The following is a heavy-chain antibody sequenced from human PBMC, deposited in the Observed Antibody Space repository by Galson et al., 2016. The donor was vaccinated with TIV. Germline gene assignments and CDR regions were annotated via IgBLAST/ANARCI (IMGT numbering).Heavy chain of an antibody. CDR2: IKQDGGEK. CDR3: ARYLRSSNFDY. CDR1: GFSFSNDW. Sequence: SLRLSCAASGFSFSNDWMSWVRQAPGKGLEWVANIKQDGGEKYYVDSVKGRSTISRDNAKNSLYLQMNSLRAEDTAVYYCARYLRSSNFDYWGQGTLVTVSS. J-gene: IGHJ4*02. V-gene: IGHV3-7*01.